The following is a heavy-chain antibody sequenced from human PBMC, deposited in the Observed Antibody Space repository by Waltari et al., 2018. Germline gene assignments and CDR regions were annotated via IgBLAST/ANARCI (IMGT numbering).Heavy chain of an antibody. D-gene: IGHD3-22*01. CDR2: INHSGST. Sequence: QVQLQQWGAGLLKPSETLSLTCAVYGGSFSGSSWRWIRQPPGKGWEWIGEINHSGSTNYNPSLKSRVTISVDTSKNQFSLKLSSVTAADTAVYYCARGRPNYYDSSGYYPNYFDYWGQGTLVTVSS. V-gene: IGHV4-34*01. CDR3: ARGRPNYYDSSGYYPNYFDY. CDR1: GGSFSGSS. J-gene: IGHJ4*02.